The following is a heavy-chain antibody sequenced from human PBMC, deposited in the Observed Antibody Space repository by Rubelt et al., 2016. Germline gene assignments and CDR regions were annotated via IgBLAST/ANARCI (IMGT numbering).Heavy chain of an antibody. CDR2: ISSSGDTT. Sequence: EVQLVESGGGLVQPGGSLRLSCATSGFNFSNFGMHWVRQAPGKGLEWLSGISSSGDTTYYADSVKGRFTISRDTSKNKLSLQMNSLRAEATAICYCAKDDFDISGYSAVHDCWGQGTLVTASS. V-gene: IGHV3-23*04. J-gene: IGHJ4*02. CDR1: GFNFSNFG. D-gene: IGHD3-22*01. CDR3: AKDDFDISGYSAVHDC.